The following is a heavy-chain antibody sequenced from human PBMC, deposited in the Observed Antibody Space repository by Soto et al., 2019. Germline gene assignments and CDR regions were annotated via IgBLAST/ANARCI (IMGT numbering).Heavy chain of an antibody. CDR2: IGVYANT. CDR1: VFTFSSYD. Sequence: GSLRLYCAAPVFTFSSYDMNWVRQAPGKGLEWVSAIGVYANTYYADSVKGRFTISRDDSRNTVHLQLNSLRVDDTAVYYCAKESTVGSPGDYFDSWGQGTLVTVSS. D-gene: IGHD1-26*01. V-gene: IGHV3-23*01. J-gene: IGHJ4*02. CDR3: AKESTVGSPGDYFDS.